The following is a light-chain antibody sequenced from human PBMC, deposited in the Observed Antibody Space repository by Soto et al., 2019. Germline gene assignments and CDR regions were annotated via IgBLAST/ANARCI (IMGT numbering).Light chain of an antibody. Sequence: QSALTQPRSVSGSPGQSVTISCTGTSSDVGVYNYVSWYQQHPGKAPKLMIYDVTKRPSGVPDRFSGSKSGNTASLTISGLQAEDEADYYCCSYAGSYTFVVLGGGTKLTVL. CDR1: SSDVGVYNY. J-gene: IGLJ2*01. CDR3: CSYAGSYTFVV. CDR2: DVT. V-gene: IGLV2-11*01.